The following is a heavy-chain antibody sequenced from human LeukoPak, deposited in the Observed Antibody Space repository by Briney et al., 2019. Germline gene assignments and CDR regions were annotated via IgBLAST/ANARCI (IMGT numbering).Heavy chain of an antibody. CDR2: ISGSGGST. Sequence: GGSLRLSCAASGFAFSSFTMNWVRQAPGKGLEWVSAISGSGGSTYYADSVKGRFTISRDNSKNTLYLQMNSLRAEDTAVYYCAIGAGMDVWGKGTTVTVSS. CDR3: AIGAGMDV. V-gene: IGHV3-23*01. J-gene: IGHJ6*04. CDR1: GFAFSSFT.